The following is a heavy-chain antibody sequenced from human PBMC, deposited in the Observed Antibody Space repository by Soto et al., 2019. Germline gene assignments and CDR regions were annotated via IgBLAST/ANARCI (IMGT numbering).Heavy chain of an antibody. V-gene: IGHV3-23*01. Sequence: EVQLLESGGGLAQPGASLRLSCAASGFTFSNYAMSWVRQAPGKGLEWVSPITGSGDYTYYADSVKGRFTISRDNSKNTLYLQMNSLRAGDTAVYYCAKARYFDSTGYLYYFDYWGQGTLITVSS. D-gene: IGHD3-22*01. CDR2: ITGSGDYT. J-gene: IGHJ4*02. CDR1: GFTFSNYA. CDR3: AKARYFDSTGYLYYFDY.